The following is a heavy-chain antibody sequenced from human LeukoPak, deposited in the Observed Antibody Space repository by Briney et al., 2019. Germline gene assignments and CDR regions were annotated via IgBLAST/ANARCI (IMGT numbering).Heavy chain of an antibody. J-gene: IGHJ4*02. Sequence: GESLKISCKASGYSFTTSCIGWVRQMPGKGLELMGIIYPGDSDTRYSPSFQGQITISADKSISTAYLQWSSLRASDTAMYYCARPLSGSYYWLDYWGQGTLVTVSS. D-gene: IGHD1-26*01. CDR2: IYPGDSDT. V-gene: IGHV5-51*01. CDR3: ARPLSGSYYWLDY. CDR1: GYSFTTSC.